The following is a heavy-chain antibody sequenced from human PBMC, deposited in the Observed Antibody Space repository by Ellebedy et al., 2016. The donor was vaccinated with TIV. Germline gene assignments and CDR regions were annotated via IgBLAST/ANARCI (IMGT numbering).Heavy chain of an antibody. CDR3: ARGWSSISCSGDYYYSMVF. D-gene: IGHD2-2*01. CDR2: LNPNTGDT. J-gene: IGHJ6*02. V-gene: IGHV1-2*02. Sequence: AASVKVSCKASGYTITGYYMHWVRQAHGQGLEWMGWLNPNTGDTESAQKFQGRVTMTRDTSISTAYIELTWLRSDDTAVYYCARGWSSISCSGDYYYSMVFWGQGTTVTVSS. CDR1: GYTITGYY.